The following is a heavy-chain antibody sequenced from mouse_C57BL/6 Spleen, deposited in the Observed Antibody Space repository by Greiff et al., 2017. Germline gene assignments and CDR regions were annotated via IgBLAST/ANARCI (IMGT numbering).Heavy chain of an antibody. J-gene: IGHJ2*01. CDR1: GYTFTSYW. CDR2: IDPSDSYT. CDR3: ARCSNSPFDY. D-gene: IGHD2-5*01. V-gene: IGHV1-69*01. Sequence: QVQLQQPGAELVMPGASVKLSCKASGYTFTSYWMHWVKQRPGQGLEWIGEIDPSDSYTNYNQKFKGKSTLTVDKSSSTAYMQLSSLTSEDSAVYYCARCSNSPFDYWGQGTTLTVSS.